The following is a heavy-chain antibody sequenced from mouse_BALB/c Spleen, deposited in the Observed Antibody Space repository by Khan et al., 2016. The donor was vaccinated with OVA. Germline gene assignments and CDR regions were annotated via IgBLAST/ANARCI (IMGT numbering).Heavy chain of an antibody. J-gene: IGHJ4*01. CDR2: INPYNDGT. Sequence: EVQLQQSGPELVKPGASVKMSCKASGYTFTSYVMHWVKQKPGQGLEWIGYINPYNDGTKYNEKFKGKATLTSDKSSSTSYMKLSSLTTEDSAVFYSARSNFYGNPYAMDYWGPGTSVTVSS. V-gene: IGHV1S136*01. CDR3: ARSNFYGNPYAMDY. D-gene: IGHD2-1*01. CDR1: GYTFTSYV.